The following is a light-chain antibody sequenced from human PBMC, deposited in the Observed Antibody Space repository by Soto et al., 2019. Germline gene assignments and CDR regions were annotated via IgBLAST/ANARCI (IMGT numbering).Light chain of an antibody. Sequence: SCELTQPSSVSGSPGQTARITCSGDVLAKKYARWFQQKPGQAPVLVIYKDSERPSGIPERFSGSSSGTTVTLTISGAQVEDEPDYYCYSAAENVVVVGGGTKLTVL. CDR2: KDS. CDR3: YSAAENVVV. CDR1: VLAKKY. J-gene: IGLJ2*01. V-gene: IGLV3-27*01.